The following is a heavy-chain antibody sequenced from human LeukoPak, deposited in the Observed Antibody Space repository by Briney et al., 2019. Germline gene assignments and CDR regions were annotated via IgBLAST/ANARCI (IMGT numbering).Heavy chain of an antibody. J-gene: IGHJ4*02. D-gene: IGHD3-3*01. CDR1: GFTFSSYA. V-gene: IGHV3-23*01. CDR2: ISGSGGST. CDR3: ALRSGYYPDY. Sequence: PGGSLRLSCAASGFTFSSYAMSWVRQAPGKGLEWVSAISGSGGSTYYADSVKGRCTISRDNSKNTLYQQMNSLRAEDTAVYYCALRSGYYPDYWGQGTLVTVSS.